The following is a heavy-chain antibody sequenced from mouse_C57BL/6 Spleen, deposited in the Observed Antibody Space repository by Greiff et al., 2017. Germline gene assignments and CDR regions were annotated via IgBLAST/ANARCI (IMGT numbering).Heavy chain of an antibody. J-gene: IGHJ4*01. CDR2: IRNKANGYTT. CDR3: AREVLYAMDY. V-gene: IGHV7-3*01. CDR1: GFTFTDYY. Sequence: QLVESGGGLVQPGGSLSLSCAASGFTFTDYYMSWVRQPPGKALEWLGFIRNKANGYTTEYSASVKGRFTISRDNSQSILYLQMNALRAEDSATYYCAREVLYAMDYWGQGTSVTVSS.